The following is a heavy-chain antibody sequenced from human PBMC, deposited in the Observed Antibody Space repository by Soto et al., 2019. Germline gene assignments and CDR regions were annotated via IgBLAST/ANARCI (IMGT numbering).Heavy chain of an antibody. Sequence: GESLKISCASSGFTFCPYAMNRVRQAPGKGLEWVSTITDVGDPTYYADSVKGRFTISRDNSKNTLFLQMNSLRAEDTARYYCAKDRDIAYHLEGGFYYSGMDVWGQGTTVTVSS. CDR2: ITDVGDPT. CDR1: GFTFCPYA. D-gene: IGHD5-12*01. CDR3: AKDRDIAYHLEGGFYYSGMDV. V-gene: IGHV3-23*01. J-gene: IGHJ6*02.